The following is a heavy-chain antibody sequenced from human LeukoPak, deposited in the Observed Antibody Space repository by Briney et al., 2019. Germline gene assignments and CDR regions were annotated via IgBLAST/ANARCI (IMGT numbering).Heavy chain of an antibody. CDR1: GFTFSSHS. D-gene: IGHD2-2*01. Sequence: PGGSLRLSCAASGFTFSSHSMNWVRQAPGKGQEWVSSISSSSSYIYNAASVKGRFTISRDNAKNSLYLQMNSLRAEETAVYYCARDQRRGYCSSTSCPPPLWGQGTLVTVSS. CDR2: ISSSSSYI. CDR3: ARDQRRGYCSSTSCPPPL. J-gene: IGHJ4*02. V-gene: IGHV3-21*01.